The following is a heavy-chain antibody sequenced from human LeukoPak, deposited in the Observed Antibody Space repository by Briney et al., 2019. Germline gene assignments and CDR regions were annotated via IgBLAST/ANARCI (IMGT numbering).Heavy chain of an antibody. CDR2: IKVDGSEK. CDR3: ARDLGTWFDP. Sequence: GGSLRLSCAASGFSFINYWMSWVRQAPGKGLEWVANIKVDGSEKYYVDSVKVRFTISRDNAKNSLYLQMNSLRADDTAVYYCARDLGTWFDPWGQGTLVTVSS. V-gene: IGHV3-7*01. D-gene: IGHD3/OR15-3a*01. CDR1: GFSFINYW. J-gene: IGHJ5*02.